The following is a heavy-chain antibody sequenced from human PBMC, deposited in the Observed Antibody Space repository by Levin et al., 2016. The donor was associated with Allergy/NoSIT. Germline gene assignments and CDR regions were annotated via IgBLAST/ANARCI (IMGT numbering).Heavy chain of an antibody. CDR2: IIPIFGTA. V-gene: IGHV1-69*13. CDR3: ARDLSADIVVVPAAIPGDAFDI. J-gene: IGHJ3*02. D-gene: IGHD2-2*02. Sequence: SVKVSCKASGGTFSSYAISWVRQAPGQGLEWMGGIIPIFGTANYAQKFQGRVTITADESTSTAYMELSSLRSEDTAVYYCARDLSADIVVVPAAIPGDAFDIWGQGTMVTVSS. CDR1: GGTFSSYA.